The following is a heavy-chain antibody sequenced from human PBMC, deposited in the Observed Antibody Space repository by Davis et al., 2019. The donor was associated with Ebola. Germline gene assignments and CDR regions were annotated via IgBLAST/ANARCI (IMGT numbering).Heavy chain of an antibody. J-gene: IGHJ3*02. CDR1: GYPFTSSG. CDR3: ARTSIVGTTTTASDI. CDR2: ISPHNGNT. D-gene: IGHD1-26*01. Sequence: ASVKVSCKASGYPFTSSGVTWVRQAPGQGLEWMGWISPHNGNTNYAQKFQGRVTMTTDTSTSTAYMELRSLRSDDTAVYFCARTSIVGTTTTASDIWGQGTKVTVSS. V-gene: IGHV1-18*04.